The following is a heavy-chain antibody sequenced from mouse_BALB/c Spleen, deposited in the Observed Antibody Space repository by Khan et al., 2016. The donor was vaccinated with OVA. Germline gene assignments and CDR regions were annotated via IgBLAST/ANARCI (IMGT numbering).Heavy chain of an antibody. V-gene: IGHV1-85*01. CDR1: GYTLISYD. J-gene: IGHJ3*01. D-gene: IGHD2-14*01. CDR3: ARGGYGGFAY. Sequence: QVQLQQSGAELVKPGASVKSSCKALGYTLISYDINWVRQRPEQGLEWLGWMFPGVGSTKYNENFKGKATLPTDNSSSPAYMQRSRLTAEDSGAYFCARGGYGGFAYWGQGTLVTVSA. CDR2: MFPGVGST.